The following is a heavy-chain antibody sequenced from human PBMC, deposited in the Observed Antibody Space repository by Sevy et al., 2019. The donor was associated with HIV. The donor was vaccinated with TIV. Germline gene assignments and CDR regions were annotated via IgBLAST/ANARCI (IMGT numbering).Heavy chain of an antibody. Sequence: SETLSLTCTVSGDSISGYYWSWIRQPPGKGLEWIGYIYYSGRTNYNPSLKSRVTISEDTSKNQLSLKLSSVTAADTAVYYCARGAPYYYYGMDVWVQGTTVTVSS. V-gene: IGHV4-59*01. J-gene: IGHJ6*02. CDR3: ARGAPYYYYGMDV. CDR1: GDSISGYY. CDR2: IYYSGRT.